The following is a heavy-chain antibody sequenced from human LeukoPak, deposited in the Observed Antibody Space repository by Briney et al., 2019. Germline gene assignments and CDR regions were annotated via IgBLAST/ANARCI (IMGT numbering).Heavy chain of an antibody. Sequence: PGGSLRLSCAASGFTFSSYSMNWVRQAPGKGLEWVSSISSSSSYIYYADSVKGRFTISRDNAKNSLYLQMNSLRAEDTDVYYCARDGVLAAAGTLVVEYYFDYWGQGTLVTVSS. CDR1: GFTFSSYS. V-gene: IGHV3-21*01. CDR3: ARDGVLAAAGTLVVEYYFDY. J-gene: IGHJ4*02. CDR2: ISSSSSYI. D-gene: IGHD6-13*01.